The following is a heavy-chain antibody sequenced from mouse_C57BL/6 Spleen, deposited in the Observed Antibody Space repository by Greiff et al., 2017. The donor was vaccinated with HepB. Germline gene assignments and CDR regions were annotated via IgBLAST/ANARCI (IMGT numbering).Heavy chain of an antibody. CDR2: IDPSDSYT. V-gene: IGHV1-50*01. D-gene: IGHD1-1*01. CDR3: ATDYGSRPPFAY. J-gene: IGHJ3*01. Sequence: QVQLQQPGAELVKPGASVKLSCKASGYTFTSYWMQWVKQRPGQGLEWIGEIDPSDSYTNYNQKFKGKATLTVDTSSSTAYMQLSSLTSEDSAVYYCATDYGSRPPFAYWGEGTLVTVSA. CDR1: GYTFTSYW.